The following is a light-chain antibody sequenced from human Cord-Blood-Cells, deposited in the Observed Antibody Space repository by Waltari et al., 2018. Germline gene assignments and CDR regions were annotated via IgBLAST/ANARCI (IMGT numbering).Light chain of an antibody. CDR2: GAS. Sequence: EIVMTQSPATLSVSPGERATLSCRASPSVSSNLAWYQQKPGQAPRLLIYGASTRATGIPARFSGSGSGTEFTLTISSLQSEDFAVYYCQQYNNWPPRTFGPGTKVDIK. V-gene: IGKV3-15*01. CDR1: PSVSSN. CDR3: QQYNNWPPRT. J-gene: IGKJ3*01.